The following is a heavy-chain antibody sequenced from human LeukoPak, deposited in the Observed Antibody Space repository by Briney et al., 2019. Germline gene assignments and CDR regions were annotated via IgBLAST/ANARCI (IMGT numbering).Heavy chain of an antibody. J-gene: IGHJ3*01. CDR1: GYLFTNYW. V-gene: IGHV5-51*01. Sequence: GESLKISCKGSGYLFTNYWLAWVRQMPGKGLELMGILYPADSYTRYSPSFQGQVTLSAENSIRTPYLQGSRPKASDTAMYYCARLPEVAGDDAFVLCGRGGKVTVS. CDR3: ARLPEVAGDDAFVL. CDR2: LYPADSYT. D-gene: IGHD6-19*01.